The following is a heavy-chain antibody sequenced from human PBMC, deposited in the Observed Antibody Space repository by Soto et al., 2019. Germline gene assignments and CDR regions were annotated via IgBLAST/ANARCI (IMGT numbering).Heavy chain of an antibody. CDR1: GGSISSYY. CDR2: IYYSGST. D-gene: IGHD3-3*01. J-gene: IGHJ4*02. Sequence: TSETLSLTCTVSGGSISSYYWSWIRQPPGKGLEWIGYIYYSGSTNYNPSLKSRVTISVDTSKNQFSLKLSSVTAADTAVYYCARHRGEWLSIHLDYWGQGTLVTVS. V-gene: IGHV4-59*08. CDR3: ARHRGEWLSIHLDY.